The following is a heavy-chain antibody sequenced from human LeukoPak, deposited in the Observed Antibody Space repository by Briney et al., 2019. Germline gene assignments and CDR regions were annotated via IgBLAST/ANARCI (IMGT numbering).Heavy chain of an antibody. Sequence: ASVKVSCKASGGTFSSYAISWMRQAPGQGLEWMGGIIPIFGTANYAQKFQGRVTITTDESTSTAYMELSSLRSEDTAVCYCARDRNIIVGATGDAFDIWGQGTMVTVSS. CDR1: GGTFSSYA. CDR3: ARDRNIIVGATGDAFDI. D-gene: IGHD1-26*01. CDR2: IIPIFGTA. J-gene: IGHJ3*02. V-gene: IGHV1-69*05.